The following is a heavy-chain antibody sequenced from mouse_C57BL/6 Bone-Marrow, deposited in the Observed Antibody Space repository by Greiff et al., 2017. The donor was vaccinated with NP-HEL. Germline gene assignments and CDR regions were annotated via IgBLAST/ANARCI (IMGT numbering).Heavy chain of an antibody. V-gene: IGHV1-9*01. CDR2: ILPGSGST. Sequence: QVQLQQSGAELMKPGASVKLSCKATGYTFTGYWIEWVKQTPGHGLEWIGEILPGSGSTNYTEKFKGKATFSADTSSNTVYLQLSSLTTEDSAIFYCARRGYDYDEGGDYWGQGTTRTVSS. J-gene: IGHJ2*01. CDR1: GYTFTGYW. D-gene: IGHD2-4*01. CDR3: ARRGYDYDEGGDY.